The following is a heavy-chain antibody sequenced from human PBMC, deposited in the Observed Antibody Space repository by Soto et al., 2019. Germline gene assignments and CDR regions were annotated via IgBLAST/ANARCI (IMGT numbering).Heavy chain of an antibody. CDR1: GFTFSSYW. D-gene: IGHD5-12*01. CDR2: IGGRGNSA. V-gene: IGHV3-23*01. Sequence: PGGSLRLSCAASGFTFSSYWMSWVRQAPGKGLEWVSVIGGRGNSAYYADSVQGRFTISRDNSKNTLSLQMSSLTADDTAIYYCVREGRGSFDFWGRGTMVTVSS. CDR3: VREGRGSFDF. J-gene: IGHJ3*01.